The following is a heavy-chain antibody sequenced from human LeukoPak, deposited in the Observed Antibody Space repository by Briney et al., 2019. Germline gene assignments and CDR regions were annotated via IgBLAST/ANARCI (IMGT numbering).Heavy chain of an antibody. CDR1: GFTFRNYY. CDR3: ARDVREYCSTSSCPPYYSDY. Sequence: PGGSLRLSCAASGFTFRNYYMSWVRQAPGKGLEWVANIRQDGSDKYYADSVKGRFTISRDNARNSLSLHMNSLRVEDTAVYYCARDVREYCSTSSCPPYYSDYWGQGTLVTVSS. V-gene: IGHV3-7*01. D-gene: IGHD2-2*01. J-gene: IGHJ4*02. CDR2: IRQDGSDK.